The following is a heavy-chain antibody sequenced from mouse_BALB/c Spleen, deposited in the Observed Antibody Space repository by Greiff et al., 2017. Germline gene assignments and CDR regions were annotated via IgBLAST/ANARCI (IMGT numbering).Heavy chain of an antibody. J-gene: IGHJ4*01. Sequence: EVQLVESGGGLLKPGGSLKLSCAASGFTFSSYAMSWVRQTPEKRLEWVATISSGGSYTYYPDSVKGRFTISRDNAKNTLYLQMSSLRSEDTAMYYCARTWTRAFDYAMDYWGQGTSVTVSS. V-gene: IGHV5-9-3*01. CDR1: GFTFSSYA. CDR3: ARTWTRAFDYAMDY. D-gene: IGHD3-3*01. CDR2: ISSGGSYT.